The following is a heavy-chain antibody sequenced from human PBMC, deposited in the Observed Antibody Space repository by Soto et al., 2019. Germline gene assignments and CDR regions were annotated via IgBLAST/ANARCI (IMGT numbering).Heavy chain of an antibody. CDR2: IVPMFGTA. Sequence: QVQLVQSGAGVKKPGSSVNVSCKTSGGTFGNSAVAWVRQAPGQGLEWMAGIVPMFGTANYAQKFQGRLTITADDSTRTADMEPHRLITDDTALYYCARDGYPASGSWRGPLGGGRFDPWGQGTLVTVSS. J-gene: IGHJ5*02. V-gene: IGHV1-69*12. CDR3: ARDGYPASGSWRGPLGGGRFDP. CDR1: GGTFGNSA. D-gene: IGHD3-22*01.